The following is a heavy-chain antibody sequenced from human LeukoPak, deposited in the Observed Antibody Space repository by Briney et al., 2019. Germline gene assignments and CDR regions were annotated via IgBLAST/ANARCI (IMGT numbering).Heavy chain of an antibody. D-gene: IGHD3-3*01. CDR3: ARSVSSLPYDFWSGYLHYFDY. CDR2: IYYSGST. V-gene: IGHV4-59*01. J-gene: IGHJ4*02. CDR1: GGSLSSYY. Sequence: SETLSLTCTVSGGSLSSYYWSWIRQPPGKGLEWIGYIYYSGSTNYNPSLKSRVTITVDTSKNQFSLKLSSVTAADTAVYYCARSVSSLPYDFWSGYLHYFDYWGQGTLVTVSS.